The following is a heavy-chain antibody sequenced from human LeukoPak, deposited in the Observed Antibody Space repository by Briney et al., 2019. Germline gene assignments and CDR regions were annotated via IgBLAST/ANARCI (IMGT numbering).Heavy chain of an antibody. CDR3: ARVGSSGSDPLDAYYYMDV. D-gene: IGHD6-19*01. J-gene: IGHJ6*03. Sequence: GASVKVSCKASGYTFTDYYMHWVRQAPGQGLEWMGWINPNSGGTNYAQKFQGRVTMTRDTSISTAYMELSRLRSDDTAVYYCARVGSSGSDPLDAYYYMDVWGKGTTVTVSS. CDR1: GYTFTDYY. V-gene: IGHV1-2*02. CDR2: INPNSGGT.